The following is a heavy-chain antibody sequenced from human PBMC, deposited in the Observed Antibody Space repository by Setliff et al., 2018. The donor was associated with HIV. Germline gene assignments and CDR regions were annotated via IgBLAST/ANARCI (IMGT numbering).Heavy chain of an antibody. CDR2: ISFSGTT. CDR3: ARGRLRTVTSLIKKRASYTWLDP. D-gene: IGHD3-16*01. J-gene: IGHJ5*02. V-gene: IGHV4-34*01. CDR1: GGPLSGYF. Sequence: SETLSLTCAVYGGPLSGYFWRWIRQSPGKGLEWIGEISFSGTTNYDPSLKSRVTISLDTSKNQLSLKLTSVSAADTAVYYCARGRLRTVTSLIKKRASYTWLDPWGQGTLVTVSS.